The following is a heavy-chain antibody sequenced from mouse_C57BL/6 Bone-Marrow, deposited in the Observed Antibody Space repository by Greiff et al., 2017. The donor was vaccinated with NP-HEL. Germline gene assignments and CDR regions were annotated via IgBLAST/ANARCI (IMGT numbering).Heavy chain of an antibody. Sequence: QVTLNESGPGILQPSQTLSLTCSFSGFSLSTFGMGVGWIRQPSGKGLEWLAHIWWDDDRYYKQALKSRLTISKDTSKNQVYLKSANVDTADAATYYCARHGCHYCDYWGKGTTLTVSS. D-gene: IGHD2-2*01. CDR3: ARHGCHYCDY. CDR2: IWWDDDR. V-gene: IGHV8-8*01. CDR1: GFSLSTFGMG. J-gene: IGHJ2*01.